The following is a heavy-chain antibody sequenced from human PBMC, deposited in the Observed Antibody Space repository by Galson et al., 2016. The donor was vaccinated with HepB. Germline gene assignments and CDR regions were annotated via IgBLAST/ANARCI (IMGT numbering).Heavy chain of an antibody. CDR2: TTDSGSIT. V-gene: IGHV3-23*01. CDR1: GFTFSTYA. CDR3: AKVSDEYYFDY. Sequence: SLRLSCAASGFTFSTYAMSWVRQAPGKGLEWVSATTDSGSITYYADSVKGRFTISRHNSKSTLYLQMNSLRAEDTAVYYCAKVSDEYYFDYWGQGTLVTVSS. J-gene: IGHJ4*02.